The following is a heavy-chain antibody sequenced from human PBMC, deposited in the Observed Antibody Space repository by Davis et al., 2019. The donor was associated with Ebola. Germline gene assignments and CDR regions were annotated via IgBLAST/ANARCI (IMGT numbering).Heavy chain of an antibody. J-gene: IGHJ6*02. V-gene: IGHV1-2*02. CDR3: ARLDLSYYYYYGMDV. CDR2: INPNSGGT. CDR1: GYTFTSYY. Sequence: ASVKVPCKASGYTFTSYYMHWVRQAPGQGLEWMGWINPNSGGTNYAQKFQGRVTMTRDTSISTAYMELSRLRSDDTAVYYCARLDLSYYYYYGMDVWGQGTTVTVSS.